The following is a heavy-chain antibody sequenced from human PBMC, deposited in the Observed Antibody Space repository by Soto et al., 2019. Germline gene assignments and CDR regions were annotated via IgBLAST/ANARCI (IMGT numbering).Heavy chain of an antibody. CDR1: GGSISNYY. Sequence: SETLSLTCTVSGGSISNYYWNWIRQPPGEGLEWIGHIYASGTTYTNPSLRSQVAISLDTSKNHFSLTLSSVTAADTAVYYCARGPSGDKVHYWGQGALVTVSS. CDR2: IYASGTT. D-gene: IGHD7-27*01. V-gene: IGHV4-4*09. J-gene: IGHJ4*02. CDR3: ARGPSGDKVHY.